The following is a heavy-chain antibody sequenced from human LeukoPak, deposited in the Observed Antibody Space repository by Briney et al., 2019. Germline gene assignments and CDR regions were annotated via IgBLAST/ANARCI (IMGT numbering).Heavy chain of an antibody. D-gene: IGHD6-13*01. V-gene: IGHV4-39*01. CDR3: ARHWYSSSWYVGY. J-gene: IGHJ4*02. Sequence: GSLRLSCAASGFTFSDYDMSWMRQAPGKGLEWIGSIYYSGSTYYNPSLKSRVTISVDTSKNQFSLKLSSVTAADTAVYYCARHWYSSSWYVGYWGQGTLVTVSS. CDR2: IYYSGST. CDR1: GFTFSDYD.